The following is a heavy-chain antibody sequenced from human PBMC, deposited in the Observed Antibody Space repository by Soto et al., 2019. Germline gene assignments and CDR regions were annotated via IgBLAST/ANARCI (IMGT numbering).Heavy chain of an antibody. CDR2: IYYSGST. Sequence: SETLSLTCTVSGGSISSSSYYWSWIRQHPGKGLEWIGYIYYSGSTYHNPSLKSRVTISVDTSKNQFSLKLSSVTAADTAVYYCARDAPPHDFWSGYHDYYGMDVWGQGTTVTVSS. J-gene: IGHJ6*02. V-gene: IGHV4-31*03. CDR1: GGSISSSSYY. CDR3: ARDAPPHDFWSGYHDYYGMDV. D-gene: IGHD3-3*01.